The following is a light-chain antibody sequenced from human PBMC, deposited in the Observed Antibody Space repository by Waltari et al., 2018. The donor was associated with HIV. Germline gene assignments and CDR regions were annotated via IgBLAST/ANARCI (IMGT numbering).Light chain of an antibody. CDR3: CSFTGRKSLI. J-gene: IGLJ2*01. CDR1: SSDVAASNL. Sequence: QSALTQPASVSGSPGQSITIPCTGTSSDVAASNLVSWYQHRPGKAPKLIIYEVNKRPSGVSDRFSASKSGNTASLTLSGLQAEDEANYYCCSFTGRKSLIFGGGTKLTVL. V-gene: IGLV2-23*02. CDR2: EVN.